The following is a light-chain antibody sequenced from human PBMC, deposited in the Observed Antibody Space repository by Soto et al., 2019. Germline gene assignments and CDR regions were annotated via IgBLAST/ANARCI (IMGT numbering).Light chain of an antibody. V-gene: IGKV2-28*01. CDR1: QILLHSNGYKY. CDR3: QQAKSFTIT. J-gene: IGKJ5*01. Sequence: DGVMSQSPLYLAVTPAVPAALSCGYRQILLHSNGYKYLDWYQQKQGKAPKXLIYSASTLVRGVPSRFSGTVSGTEGTITISGLKKEDALTYDGQQAKSFTITFGQGTRLEIK. CDR2: SAS.